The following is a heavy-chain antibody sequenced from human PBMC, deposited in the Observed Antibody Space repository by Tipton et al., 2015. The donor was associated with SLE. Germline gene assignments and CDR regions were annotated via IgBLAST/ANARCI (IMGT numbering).Heavy chain of an antibody. V-gene: IGHV3-23*01. D-gene: IGHD1-26*01. CDR1: GFTFSSYA. CDR2: ISGSGGST. CDR3: ANLRSGIVGATYFDY. Sequence: SLRLSCAASGFTFSSYAMSWVRQAPGKGLEWVSGISGSGGSTYYADSVKGRFTISRDNSKNNLYLQMNSLRAEDTAVYYCANLRSGIVGATYFDYWGQGTLVTVSS. J-gene: IGHJ4*02.